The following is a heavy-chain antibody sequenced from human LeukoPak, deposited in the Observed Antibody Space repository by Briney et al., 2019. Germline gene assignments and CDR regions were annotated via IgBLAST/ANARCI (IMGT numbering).Heavy chain of an antibody. CDR2: IYPGDSDT. CDR1: GYSFTNYW. V-gene: IGHV5-51*01. D-gene: IGHD3-9*01. CDR3: ARSLRYFDWLPHFDY. J-gene: IGHJ4*02. Sequence: GESLKISCKGSGYSFTNYWIGWVRQMPGKGLEWMGIIYPGDSDTRYSPSFQGQVTISADKSISTAYLQWSSLKASDTAMYYCARSLRYFDWLPHFDYWGQGTLVTVSS.